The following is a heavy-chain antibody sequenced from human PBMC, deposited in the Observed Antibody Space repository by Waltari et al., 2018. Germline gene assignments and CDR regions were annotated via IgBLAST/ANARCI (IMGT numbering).Heavy chain of an antibody. J-gene: IGHJ6*02. CDR3: ARLAPRTYRSPVPGRHYYYGMDV. CDR1: GFSVSNNY. D-gene: IGHD3-10*01. CDR2: IYSGGRT. V-gene: IGHV3-66*04. Sequence: EVQLEESGGGLVQPGGSLRLSCAASGFSVSNNYMSWVRQAPGKGLEWVSVIYSGGRTYYADSVKGRFTISRDNAKNTVYLQMKRLRVEDTAVYYCARLAPRTYRSPVPGRHYYYGMDVWGQGTTVTVSS.